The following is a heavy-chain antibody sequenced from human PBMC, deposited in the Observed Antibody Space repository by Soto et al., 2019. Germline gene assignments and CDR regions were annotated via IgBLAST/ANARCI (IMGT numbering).Heavy chain of an antibody. Sequence: GGSLRLSCAASGFTFSSYAMHWVRQAPGKGLEWVAVISYDGSNKYYADSVKGRFTISRDNSKNTLYLQMNSLRAEDTAVYYCARESIMITFGGPHHAFDIWGQGTMVTVSS. CDR3: ARESIMITFGGPHHAFDI. CDR1: GFTFSSYA. CDR2: ISYDGSNK. J-gene: IGHJ3*02. D-gene: IGHD3-16*01. V-gene: IGHV3-30-3*01.